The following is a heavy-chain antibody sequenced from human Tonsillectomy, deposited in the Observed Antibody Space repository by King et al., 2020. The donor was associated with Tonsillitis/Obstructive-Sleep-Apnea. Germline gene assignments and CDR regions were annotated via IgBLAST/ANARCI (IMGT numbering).Heavy chain of an antibody. CDR2: IYYSGST. CDR3: ARHNYGDYPNWFDP. Sequence: LQLQESGPGLVKPSETLSLTCTVSGGSISSSSYYWGWIRQPPGKGLEWIGSIYYSGSTYYNPSLKSRVTISVDTSKNQFSLKLSSVTAADTAGYYCARHNYGDYPNWFDPWGQGTLVTVSS. J-gene: IGHJ5*02. D-gene: IGHD4-17*01. CDR1: GGSISSSSYY. V-gene: IGHV4-39*01.